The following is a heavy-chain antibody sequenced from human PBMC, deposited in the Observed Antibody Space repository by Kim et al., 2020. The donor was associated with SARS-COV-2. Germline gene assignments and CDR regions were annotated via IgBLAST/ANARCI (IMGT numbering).Heavy chain of an antibody. D-gene: IGHD6-13*01. V-gene: IGHV1-18*01. J-gene: IGHJ6*02. CDR1: GYTFTSYG. CDR2: ISAFNDNT. Sequence: ASVKVSCKASGYTFTSYGISWVRLAPGQGLEWMGWISAFNDNTNYAQNFQGRVTMTTDTSTSTAYMELRSLRSDDTATYYCAKAGHIAAPGGGGMDVWGQGTTVTVSS. CDR3: AKAGHIAAPGGGGMDV.